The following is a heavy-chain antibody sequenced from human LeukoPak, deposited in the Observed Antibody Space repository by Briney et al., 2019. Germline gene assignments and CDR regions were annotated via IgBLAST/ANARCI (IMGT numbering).Heavy chain of an antibody. CDR1: GFSFSDYH. CDR3: ARLGSSWPNWFDP. CDR2: ITFSGRTI. V-gene: IGHV3-11*01. D-gene: IGHD6-13*01. Sequence: GGSLRLSCAASGFSFSDYHMIWIRQPPGKGLEWVSYITFSGRTIHYADSVKGRFTISRNNARSSLHLQMNSLRAEDTAVYYCARLGSSWPNWFDPWGQGTLVTVSS. J-gene: IGHJ5*02.